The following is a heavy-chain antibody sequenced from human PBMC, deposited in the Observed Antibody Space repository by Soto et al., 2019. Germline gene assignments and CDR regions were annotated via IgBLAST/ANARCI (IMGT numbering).Heavy chain of an antibody. V-gene: IGHV4-59*08. J-gene: IGHJ4*02. CDR2: IYYSGST. CDR3: ARHDIVAVPAVFDS. CDR1: GGSIRSYY. Sequence: QVQLQESGPGLVKPSETLSLTCTVSGGSIRSYYWSWIRQPPGKGLEWIGYIYYSGSTNYNPSLKSRVPLSVDTSKNQFSLKLSSVTAADTAVYYCARHDIVAVPAVFDSWGQGTLVTVSS. D-gene: IGHD2-2*01.